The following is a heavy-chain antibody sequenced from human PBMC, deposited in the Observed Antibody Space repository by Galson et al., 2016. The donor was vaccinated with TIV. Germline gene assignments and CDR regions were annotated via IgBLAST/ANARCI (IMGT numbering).Heavy chain of an antibody. J-gene: IGHJ2*01. CDR1: GSNFMNYW. D-gene: IGHD4-23*01. V-gene: IGHV5-51*01. CDR2: IYPGDSNT. CDR3: ARHPRTTVVTHYYYFVL. Sequence: QSGAEVKKPGESLKISCKASGSNFMNYWIGWVRHMPGKGLEWMGIIYPGDSNTRYSPSFEGQVTISADMSINTAYLQWSSLKASDTAIYYCARHPRTTVVTHYYYFVLWGRGTLITVSS.